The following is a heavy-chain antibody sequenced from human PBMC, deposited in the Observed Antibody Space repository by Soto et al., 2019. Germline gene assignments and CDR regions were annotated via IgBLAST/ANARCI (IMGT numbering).Heavy chain of an antibody. J-gene: IGHJ5*02. CDR2: IYPADSDT. V-gene: IGHV5-51*01. CDR3: ARRHSSSSAFDP. CDR1: GYRFTSYW. Sequence: GESLKISCKGSGYRFTSYWIGWVRQMPGKGLEWMGIIYPADSDTRYSPSFQGQVTISADKSINTAYLQWSSLKASDTAMYYCARRHSSSSAFDPWGQGTLVTVSS. D-gene: IGHD6-13*01.